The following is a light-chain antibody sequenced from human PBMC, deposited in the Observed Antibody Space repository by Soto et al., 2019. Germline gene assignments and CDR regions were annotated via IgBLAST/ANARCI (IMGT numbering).Light chain of an antibody. J-gene: IGLJ1*01. CDR1: SSDVGGYNY. CDR3: SSYTSSSTLHYV. V-gene: IGLV2-14*01. Sequence: QSVLTQPASVSGSPGQSITISCTGTSSDVGGYNYVSWYQQHPGKAPKLMIYDVSNRPSGVSNRFSGSKSGNTASLTISGLQAEDEADYYCSSYTSSSTLHYVFGTGTKVTV. CDR2: DVS.